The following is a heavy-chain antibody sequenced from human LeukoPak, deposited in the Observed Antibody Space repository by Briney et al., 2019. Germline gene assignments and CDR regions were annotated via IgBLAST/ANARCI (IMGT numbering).Heavy chain of an antibody. V-gene: IGHV3-74*03. CDR3: ARDLAGALDF. J-gene: IGHJ4*02. CDR1: GFTFSSHW. CDR2: INGDGSNT. Sequence: PGGSLRLSCAASGFTFSSHWMHWVRQAPGKGLVWVSRINGDGSNTTYADSVKGRFTISRDNAKNTLYLEMSGLRGEDTAIYYCARDLAGALDFWGQGTVVTVSS. D-gene: IGHD6-19*01.